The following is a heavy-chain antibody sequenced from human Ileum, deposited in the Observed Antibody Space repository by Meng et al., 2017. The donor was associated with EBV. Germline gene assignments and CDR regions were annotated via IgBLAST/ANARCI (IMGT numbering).Heavy chain of an antibody. J-gene: IGHJ4*02. CDR3: AMGPDYAKTGY. CDR2: ICYTDYT. CDR1: GGSISSSNYC. D-gene: IGHD4-17*01. V-gene: IGHV4-39*01. Sequence: QLMLQESGPGLVKPSETLSLPCSVSGGSISSSNYCWGWIRQPPGKGLEWIQSICYTDYTYYNPSLKSRVTISADKSKNQFSLRLNSLTAAGTAVYYCAMGPDYAKTGYWGQGTLVTVSS.